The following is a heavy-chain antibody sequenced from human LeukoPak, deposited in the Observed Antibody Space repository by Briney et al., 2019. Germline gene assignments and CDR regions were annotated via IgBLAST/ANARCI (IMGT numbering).Heavy chain of an antibody. D-gene: IGHD2-2*02. CDR2: ISGSGAST. Sequence: GGSLRLSCAASGFTFSSYAMTWVRQAPGKGLEWVSAISGSGASTSYADSVKGRFTISRDNSKNTLYLRTNSLRAEDTAVYYCARDSRPGAPRYCSSTSCYTATFDYWGQGTLVTVSS. CDR3: ARDSRPGAPRYCSSTSCYTATFDY. CDR1: GFTFSSYA. J-gene: IGHJ4*02. V-gene: IGHV3-23*01.